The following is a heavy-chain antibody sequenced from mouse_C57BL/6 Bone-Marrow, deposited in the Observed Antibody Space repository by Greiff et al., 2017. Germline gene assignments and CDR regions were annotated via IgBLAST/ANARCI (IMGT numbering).Heavy chain of an antibody. CDR3: ARKRMGGY. D-gene: IGHD2-3*01. CDR1: GYTFTSYW. J-gene: IGHJ2*01. CDR2: IHPNSGST. V-gene: IGHV1-64*01. Sequence: QVQLQQSGPELVKPGASVKLSCKASGYTFTSYWMHWVKQRPGQGLEWIGMIHPNSGSTNYNEKFKSKDTLTVDKSASTAYMQLSSLTSEDSAVYYCARKRMGGYWGQGTTLTVSS.